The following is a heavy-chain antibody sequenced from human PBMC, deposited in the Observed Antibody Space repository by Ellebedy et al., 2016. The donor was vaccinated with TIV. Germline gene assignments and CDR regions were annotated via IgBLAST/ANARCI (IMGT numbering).Heavy chain of an antibody. D-gene: IGHD1-7*01. CDR3: ARRTTRRSYGFDP. CDR2: IIPIFGTA. V-gene: IGHV1-69*06. CDR1: GGTFSSYA. Sequence: SVKVSXXASGGTFSSYAISWVRQAPGQGLEWMGGIIPIFGTANYAQKFQGRVTITADKSTSTAYMELSSLRSEDTAVYYCARRTTRRSYGFDPWGQGTLVTVSS. J-gene: IGHJ5*02.